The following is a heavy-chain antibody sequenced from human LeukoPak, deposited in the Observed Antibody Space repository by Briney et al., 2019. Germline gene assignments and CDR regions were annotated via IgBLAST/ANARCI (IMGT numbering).Heavy chain of an antibody. CDR3: ARDLGYCSSTSCYMGPVGY. CDR1: GFTFSDYY. J-gene: IGHJ4*02. D-gene: IGHD2-2*02. V-gene: IGHV3-11*04. Sequence: GGSLRLSCAASGFTFSDYYMSWIRQAPGKGLEWVSYISSSGSTIYYADSVKGRFTISRDNAKNSLYLQMNSLRAEDTAVYYRARDLGYCSSTSCYMGPVGYWGQGTLVTVSS. CDR2: ISSSGSTI.